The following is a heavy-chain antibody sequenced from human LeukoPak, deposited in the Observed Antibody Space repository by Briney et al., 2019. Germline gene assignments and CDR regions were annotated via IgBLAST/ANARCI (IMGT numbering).Heavy chain of an antibody. V-gene: IGHV3-11*01. CDR2: ISSSGSTI. D-gene: IGHD3-9*01. Sequence: GGSLRLSCAASGFTFSDYYMSWIRQAPGKGLEWVSYISSSGSTIYYADSVKGRFTISRDNAKNSLYLQMNSLRAEDTAVYYCAREGITIFYEARGKLRYYYYMDVWGKGTTVTISS. CDR3: AREGITIFYEARGKLRYYYYMDV. CDR1: GFTFSDYY. J-gene: IGHJ6*03.